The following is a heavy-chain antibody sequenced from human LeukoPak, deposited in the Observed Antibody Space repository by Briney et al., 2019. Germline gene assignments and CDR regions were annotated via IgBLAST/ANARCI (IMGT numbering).Heavy chain of an antibody. Sequence: ASVKVSCKASGYTFTSYGISWVRQAPGQGLEWVGWISAYNGNTNYAQKLQGRVTMTTDTSTSTAYMELRSLRSDDTAVYYCARDTMVRGVILTHGFDPWGQGTLVTVSS. CDR2: ISAYNGNT. D-gene: IGHD3-10*01. V-gene: IGHV1-18*01. CDR3: ARDTMVRGVILTHGFDP. J-gene: IGHJ5*02. CDR1: GYTFTSYG.